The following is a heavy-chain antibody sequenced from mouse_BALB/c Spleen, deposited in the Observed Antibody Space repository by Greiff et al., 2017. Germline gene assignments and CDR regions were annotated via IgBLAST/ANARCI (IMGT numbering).Heavy chain of an antibody. CDR2: ISSGSSTI. J-gene: IGHJ4*01. D-gene: IGHD2-4*01. V-gene: IGHV5-17*02. CDR3: ARERDDYDGGYAMDY. Sequence: EVKLVESGGGLVQPGGSRKLSCAASGFTFSSFGMHWVRQAPEKGLEWVAYISSGSSTIYYADTVKGRFTISRDNPKNTLFLQMTSLRSEDTAMYYCARERDDYDGGYAMDYWGQGTSVTVSS. CDR1: GFTFSSFG.